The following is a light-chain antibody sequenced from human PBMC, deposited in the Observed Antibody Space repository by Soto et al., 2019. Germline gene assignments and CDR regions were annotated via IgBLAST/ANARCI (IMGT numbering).Light chain of an antibody. V-gene: IGKV1-39*01. CDR1: QRITTY. CDR3: QQTYSTQYT. Sequence: IQMTQSPSSLSASVGDRVTITCRASQRITTYLNWYQQKPGEAPKLLISTSGTLQRGVPSRFSGSGSGTDFTLTFTALRPEDFATYFCQQTYSTQYTFGQGTKLEIK. J-gene: IGKJ2*01. CDR2: TSG.